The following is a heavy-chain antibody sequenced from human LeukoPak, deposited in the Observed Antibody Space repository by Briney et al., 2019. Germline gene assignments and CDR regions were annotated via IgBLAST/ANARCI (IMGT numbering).Heavy chain of an antibody. D-gene: IGHD3-3*01. V-gene: IGHV4-61*02. CDR1: GASVSSGGYY. CDR2: IYISGNT. Sequence: SETLSLTCTVSGASVSSGGYYWSWIRQPAGKGLEWIGRIYISGNTNYNPSLKSRVTISVDTSKNQFSLKMNSVTASDTAVHYCASDWSKGSGWFDPWGPGTLVTVSS. CDR3: ASDWSKGSGWFDP. J-gene: IGHJ5*02.